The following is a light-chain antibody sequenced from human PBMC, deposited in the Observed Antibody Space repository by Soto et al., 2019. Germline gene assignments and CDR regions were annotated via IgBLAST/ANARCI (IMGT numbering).Light chain of an antibody. V-gene: IGKV1-39*01. CDR1: QRINIY. CDR2: SAS. Sequence: DIQMTQSPSPLSTSVGDRVTITCRASQRINIYLNWYRQKPGKAPELLIYSASNLQSGVPSRFSGSGSGTDFTLTIASLQPEDFATYYCQKSFSTPTFGQGTRLEIK. CDR3: QKSFSTPT. J-gene: IGKJ5*01.